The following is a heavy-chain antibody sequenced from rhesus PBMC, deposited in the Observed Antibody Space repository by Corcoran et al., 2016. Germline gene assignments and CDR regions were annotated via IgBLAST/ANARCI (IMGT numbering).Heavy chain of an antibody. CDR1: GGSFSSYW. D-gene: IGHD3-28*01. V-gene: IGHV4-80*01. CDR3: ARFKEVITNSNDY. J-gene: IGHJ4*01. Sequence: QVQLQESGPGLVKPSETLSLTCAVSGGSFSSYWWSWIRQPPGKGLEWIGEINGNSRSTNYNPSLKSRVTISKGASKNQFSLKLSSVTAADTAVYYCARFKEVITNSNDYWGQGVLVTVSS. CDR2: INGNSRST.